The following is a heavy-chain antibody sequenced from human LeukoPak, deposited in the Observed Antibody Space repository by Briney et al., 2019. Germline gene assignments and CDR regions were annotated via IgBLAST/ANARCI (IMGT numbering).Heavy chain of an antibody. Sequence: PGGSLRLSCAASGFIFDDYAMHWVRQAPGKGLEWVPGISWNSGSIGYADSVKGRFTISRDNAKNSLYLQMNSLRAEDTALYYCAKSARTYYYYMDVWGKGTTVTVSS. CDR2: ISWNSGSI. CDR3: AKSARTYYYYMDV. J-gene: IGHJ6*03. D-gene: IGHD6-25*01. V-gene: IGHV3-9*01. CDR1: GFIFDDYA.